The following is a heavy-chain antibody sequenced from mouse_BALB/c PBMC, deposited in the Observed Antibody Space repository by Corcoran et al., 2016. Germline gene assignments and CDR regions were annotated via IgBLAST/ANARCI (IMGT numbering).Heavy chain of an antibody. CDR2: INPNYDST. CDR1: GFNIKDTY. CDR3: AREEYGNYKFAY. V-gene: IGHV1-18*01. D-gene: IGHD2-10*02. Sequence: EVQLQQSGAELVKPGASVKLSCTASGFNIKDTYMHWVKQSHGKSLEWIGDINPNYDSTSYNQKFKGKATLTVDKSSSTAYMELRSLTSEDTAVYYCAREEYGNYKFAYWGQGTLVTVSA. J-gene: IGHJ3*01.